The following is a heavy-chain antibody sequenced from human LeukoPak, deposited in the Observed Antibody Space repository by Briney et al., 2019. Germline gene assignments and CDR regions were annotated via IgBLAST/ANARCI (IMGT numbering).Heavy chain of an antibody. CDR3: ARGTQLLYAGNNWFDP. CDR1: GFTFSSYW. CDR2: ISSSSSYI. V-gene: IGHV3-21*01. J-gene: IGHJ5*02. Sequence: PGGSLRLSCAASGFTFSSYWMSWVRQAPGKGLEWVSSISSSSSYIYYADSVKGRFTISRDNAKNSLYLQMNSLRAEDTAVYYCARGTQLLYAGNNWFDPWGQGTLVTVSS. D-gene: IGHD2-2*02.